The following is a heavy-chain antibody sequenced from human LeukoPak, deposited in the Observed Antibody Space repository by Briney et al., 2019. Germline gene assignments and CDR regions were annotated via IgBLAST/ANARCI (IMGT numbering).Heavy chain of an antibody. V-gene: IGHV4-59*01. D-gene: IGHD3-3*01. Sequence: SETLSLTCTVSGGSISTYYWSWIRQPPGKGLECIGYVYYSGSTNYNPSLKSRVTILVDTSKNQFSLKLSSVTATDTAVYYGARGGKPYYDFWSGYLEYWGQGTLVTVSS. CDR2: VYYSGST. J-gene: IGHJ4*02. CDR3: ARGGKPYYDFWSGYLEY. CDR1: GGSISTYY.